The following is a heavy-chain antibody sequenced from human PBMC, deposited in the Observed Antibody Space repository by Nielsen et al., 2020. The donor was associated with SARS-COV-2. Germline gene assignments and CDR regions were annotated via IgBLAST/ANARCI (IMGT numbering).Heavy chain of an antibody. CDR2: ISGSSAAI. CDR3: AKDYFFEWSFGDQHDF. V-gene: IGHV3-23*01. D-gene: IGHD3-3*01. J-gene: IGHJ4*02. CDR1: GFTFSSQA. Sequence: GESLKISCAASGFTFSSQAMTWVRQAPGKGLEWVSAISGSSAAIYYADSVQGRFTISRDNSKNTLYLQMNSLRAEDTAIYYCAKDYFFEWSFGDQHDFWGPGTLVTVSS.